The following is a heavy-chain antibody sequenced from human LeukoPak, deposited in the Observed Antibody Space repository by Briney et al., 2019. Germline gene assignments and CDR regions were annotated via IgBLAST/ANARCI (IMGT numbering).Heavy chain of an antibody. D-gene: IGHD1-26*01. Sequence: SETLSLTCSVSDGSINSYYWNWIRRPPGKGLEWIGYIYYNGNTNYSPSLKSRVTMSVDTSKNLFSLKVSSVTAADTAVHYCARGRSNYYGMDVWGQGTTVTVSS. CDR3: ARGRSNYYGMDV. CDR2: IYYNGNT. CDR1: DGSINSYY. V-gene: IGHV4-59*01. J-gene: IGHJ6*02.